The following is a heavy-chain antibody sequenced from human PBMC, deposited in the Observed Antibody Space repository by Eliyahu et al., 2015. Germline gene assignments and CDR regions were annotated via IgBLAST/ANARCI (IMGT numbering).Heavy chain of an antibody. J-gene: IGHJ5*02. D-gene: IGHD3-10*01. CDR3: ARGYYGSGSWP. CDR2: IHVNGNT. CDR1: GGSISSGNYY. V-gene: IGHV4-61*02. Sequence: QVQLQESGPGLVKPSQTLSLTCSVSGGSISSGNYYWYWIRQPAGRGLEWIGRIHVNGNTNYNPSLKSRVTISVDTSKNQFSLKLSSVTAADTAVYYCARGYYGSGSWPWGQGTLVTVSS.